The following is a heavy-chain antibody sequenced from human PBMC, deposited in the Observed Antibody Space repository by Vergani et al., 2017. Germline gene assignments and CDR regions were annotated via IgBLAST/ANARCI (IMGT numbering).Heavy chain of an antibody. V-gene: IGHV3-11*01. Sequence: QVQLVESGGGLVKPGGSLRLSCAASGFTFSDYYMSWIRQAPGKGLEWVSYISSSGSTIYYADSVKGRFTISRYNAKNSLYLQMNSLRAEDTAVYYCARDGSRYCSSTSCYWFGMDVWGQGTTVTVSS. D-gene: IGHD2-2*01. CDR3: ARDGSRYCSSTSCYWFGMDV. J-gene: IGHJ6*02. CDR1: GFTFSDYY. CDR2: ISSSGSTI.